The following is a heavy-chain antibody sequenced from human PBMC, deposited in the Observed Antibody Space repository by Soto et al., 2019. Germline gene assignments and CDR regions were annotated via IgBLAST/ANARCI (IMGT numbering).Heavy chain of an antibody. Sequence: SETLSLTCTVSGGSISSSSYYWGWIRQPPGKGLEWIGSIYYSGSTYYNPSLKSRVTISVDTSKNQFSLKLSSVTAADTAVYYCARQPRILTGYSGHFDYLGHGTQVTVSS. CDR3: ARQPRILTGYSGHFDY. V-gene: IGHV4-39*01. CDR2: IYYSGST. D-gene: IGHD3-9*01. CDR1: GGSISSSSYY. J-gene: IGHJ4*01.